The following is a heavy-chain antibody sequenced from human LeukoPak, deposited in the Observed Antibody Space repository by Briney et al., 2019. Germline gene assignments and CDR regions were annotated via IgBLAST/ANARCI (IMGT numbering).Heavy chain of an antibody. CDR1: RGSISDYY. CDR2: IYYSGST. Sequence: SQTLSLTCTVSRGSISDYYWSWIRQPPPEGLEWIGYIYYSGSTNYNPSLKGRVTISLDTSKNQFSLNLNSVTAADTAVYYCARELKVGNTGYYFDSWGQGTLVTVSS. D-gene: IGHD2/OR15-2a*01. CDR3: ARELKVGNTGYYFDS. J-gene: IGHJ4*02. V-gene: IGHV4-59*01.